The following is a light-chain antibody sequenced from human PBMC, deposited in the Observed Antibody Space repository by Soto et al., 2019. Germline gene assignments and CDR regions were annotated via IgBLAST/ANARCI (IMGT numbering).Light chain of an antibody. CDR1: NSNIGSNT. V-gene: IGLV1-44*01. CDR3: AAWDYSLNGRG. J-gene: IGLJ1*01. CDR2: YDN. Sequence: QSVLTQPPSASGTPGQRVTISCSGSNSNIGSNTVNWYQQLPGTAPKLLIYYDNLRPSGVPDRISGSKSGTSASLAISGLQSDDEAEYFWAAWDYSLNGRGFGTGTQVPVL.